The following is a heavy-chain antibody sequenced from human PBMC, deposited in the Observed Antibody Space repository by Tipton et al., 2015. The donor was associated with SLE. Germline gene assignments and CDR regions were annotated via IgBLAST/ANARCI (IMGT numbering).Heavy chain of an antibody. CDR2: IHYSGST. D-gene: IGHD6-13*01. V-gene: IGHV4-39*07. Sequence: LRLSCTVSGGSISSKNYYWGWIRQPPGKGLEWIGSIHYSGSTYDNPSFKSRVTISVDTSKNQFSLKLSSVTAADTAMYYCARTEGSQYASWYFDRWGRGTLVSVSS. CDR1: GGSISSKNYY. J-gene: IGHJ4*02. CDR3: ARTEGSQYASWYFDR.